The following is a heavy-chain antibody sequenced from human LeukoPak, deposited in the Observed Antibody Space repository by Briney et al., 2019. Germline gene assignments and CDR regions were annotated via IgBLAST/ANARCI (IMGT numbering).Heavy chain of an antibody. D-gene: IGHD1-20*01. CDR3: ARRITGTTSDSFDH. V-gene: IGHV4-39*01. J-gene: IGHJ4*02. Sequence: SETLSLTCTVSGGSISSSSYYWGWIRQPPGKGLEGIGSISYRGSTYYNPSLKSRVTISVDTSKNQFSLMLSSVTAADTAVYYCARRITGTTSDSFDHWGQGTLVTVSS. CDR1: GGSISSSSYY. CDR2: ISYRGST.